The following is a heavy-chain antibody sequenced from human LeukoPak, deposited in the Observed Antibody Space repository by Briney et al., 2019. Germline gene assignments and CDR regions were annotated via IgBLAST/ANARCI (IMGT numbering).Heavy chain of an antibody. CDR2: ISWGGSST. V-gene: IGHV3-43*01. CDR3: AKDIDWEGATFDY. J-gene: IGHJ4*02. CDR1: GFNFDDYT. Sequence: GGSLRLSCAASGFNFDDYTMHWVRQAPGKGLEWVSLISWGGSSTYYAESVKGRFTISRDNSKNSLYLQMNSLRTEDTALYYCAKDIDWEGATFDYWGQGTLVTVSS. D-gene: IGHD1-26*01.